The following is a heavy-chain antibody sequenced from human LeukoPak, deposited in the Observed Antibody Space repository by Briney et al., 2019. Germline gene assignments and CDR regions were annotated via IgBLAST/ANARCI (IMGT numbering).Heavy chain of an antibody. CDR3: ATSIVVVTAIRDHFDY. CDR2: IIPILGIA. V-gene: IGHV1-69*04. J-gene: IGHJ4*02. CDR1: GGTFSSYA. Sequence: GSSVKVSCKASGGTFSSYAISWVRQAPGQGLEWMGRIIPILGIANYAQKFQGRVTITADKSTSTAYMELSSLRSEDTAVYYCATSIVVVTAIRDHFDYWGQGTLVTVSS. D-gene: IGHD2-21*02.